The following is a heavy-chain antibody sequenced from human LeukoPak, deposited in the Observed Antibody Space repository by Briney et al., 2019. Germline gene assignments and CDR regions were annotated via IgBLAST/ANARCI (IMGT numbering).Heavy chain of an antibody. V-gene: IGHV4-39*07. J-gene: IGHJ3*02. CDR2: IYYSGST. Sequence: SETLSLTCTVPGGSISSSSYYWGWIRQPPGKGLEWIGSIYYSGSTYYNPSLKSRVTISVDTSKNQFSLKLSSVTAADTAVYYCAREFSGSYYLDAFDIWGQGTMVTVSS. D-gene: IGHD1-26*01. CDR1: GGSISSSSYY. CDR3: AREFSGSYYLDAFDI.